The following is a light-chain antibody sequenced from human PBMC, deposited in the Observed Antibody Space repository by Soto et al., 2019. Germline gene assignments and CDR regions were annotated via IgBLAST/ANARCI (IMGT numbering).Light chain of an antibody. J-gene: IGLJ2*01. CDR1: SSNVGINA. CDR3: AVWDDTLNGVI. CDR2: SND. Sequence: QSVVTQPPSTSGTPGQRGSISFSGSSSNVGINAVNWYQQFPGTAPKLLIHSNDQRPSWVSDRFSGSKSGTSASLAISGFQSEDEADYYCAVWDDTLNGVIFGGGTKLTVL. V-gene: IGLV1-44*01.